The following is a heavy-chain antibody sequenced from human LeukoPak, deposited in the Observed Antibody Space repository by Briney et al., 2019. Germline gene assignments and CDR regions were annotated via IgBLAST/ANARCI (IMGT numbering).Heavy chain of an antibody. CDR3: VKEADGGTWFDP. D-gene: IGHD4-23*01. CDR2: IRSKANSYAT. Sequence: GGSLRLSCAASGFTFIDSTMHWVRQASGKGLEWVGRIRSKANSYATEYPASVRGGFTLSRDDSKNTAYLQMNSLRPDDTAVYYCVKEADGGTWFDPWGQGTLVTVSS. J-gene: IGHJ5*02. V-gene: IGHV3-73*01. CDR1: GFTFIDST.